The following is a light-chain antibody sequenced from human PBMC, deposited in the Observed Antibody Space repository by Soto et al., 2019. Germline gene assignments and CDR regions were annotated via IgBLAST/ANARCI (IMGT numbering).Light chain of an antibody. J-gene: IGLJ1*01. V-gene: IGLV2-8*01. CDR2: EVS. Sequence: QSALTQPPSASGSPGQSVTISCTGTSSDVGGYDFVSWYQQHPGKAPKLMIHEVSKRPSGVPDRFSGSKSGNTASLTVSGLQAEDEADYYCSSYVGSNNYVFGTGTKLTVL. CDR1: SSDVGGYDF. CDR3: SSYVGSNNYV.